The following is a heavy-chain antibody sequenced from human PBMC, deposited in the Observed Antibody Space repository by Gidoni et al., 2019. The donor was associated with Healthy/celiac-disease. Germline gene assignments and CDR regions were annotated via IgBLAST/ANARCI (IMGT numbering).Heavy chain of an antibody. CDR3: ARGSHRDRLWFGENWFDP. V-gene: IGHV3-74*01. Sequence: EVQLVESGGGLVQPGGSLGLSCAASGFPFSRYWLNWVRQAPGKGLVWVSRINSDGSSTSYADSVKGRFTISRDNAKNTLYLQMTSLRAEDTAVYYCARGSHRDRLWFGENWFDPWGQGTLVTVSS. D-gene: IGHD3-10*01. J-gene: IGHJ5*02. CDR1: GFPFSRYW. CDR2: INSDGSST.